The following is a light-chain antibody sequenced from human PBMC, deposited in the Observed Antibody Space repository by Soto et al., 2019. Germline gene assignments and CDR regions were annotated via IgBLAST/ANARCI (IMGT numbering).Light chain of an antibody. CDR3: QQYNSYSRT. V-gene: IGKV1-5*01. CDR1: QSISSW. Sequence: DIQMTQSPSTLYASVGDRVTITCRASQSISSWLAWYQQKPGKAPKLLIYDASSLESGVPSRFSGSVSGTEFTLTISSLQPDDFATYYCQQYNSYSRTFGQGTKVEIK. J-gene: IGKJ1*01. CDR2: DAS.